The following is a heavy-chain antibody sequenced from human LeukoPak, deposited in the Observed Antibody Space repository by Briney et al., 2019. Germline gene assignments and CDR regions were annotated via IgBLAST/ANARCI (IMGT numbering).Heavy chain of an antibody. V-gene: IGHV1-46*01. Sequence: ASVKVSCKASGYTFTSHYMHWVRQAPGQGLEWMGLVNPSSGSTTYAQKFQGRVTMTMDTSTSTVDMELSSLRSEDTAVYYCARDQGSYCSGGNCYPEYWGQGTLVTVSS. CDR3: ARDQGSYCSGGNCYPEY. CDR1: GYTFTSHY. CDR2: VNPSSGST. J-gene: IGHJ4*02. D-gene: IGHD2-15*01.